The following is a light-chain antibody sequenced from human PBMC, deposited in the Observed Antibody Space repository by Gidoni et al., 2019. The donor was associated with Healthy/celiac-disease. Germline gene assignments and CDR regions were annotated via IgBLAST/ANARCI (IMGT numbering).Light chain of an antibody. CDR2: GAS. CDR1: QSVSSN. V-gene: IGKV3-15*01. J-gene: IGKJ4*01. Sequence: EIVITQSPATLSVSPWERATLSCRASQSVSSNLAWYQQKPGQAPRLLIYGASTRATGIPARFSGSGSGTEFTLTIRSLQSEDFAVYYCKQYNNWPFTFGGGTKVEIK. CDR3: KQYNNWPFT.